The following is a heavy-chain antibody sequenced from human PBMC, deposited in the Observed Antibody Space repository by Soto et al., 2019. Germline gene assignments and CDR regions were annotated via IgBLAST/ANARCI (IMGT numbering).Heavy chain of an antibody. Sequence: PGGSLRLSCAASGFTFSSYGMHWVRQAPGKGLEWVAVISYDGSNKYYADSVKGRFTISRDNSKNTLYLQMNSLRAEDTAVYYCAKAEYEDYFDYWGQGTLVTVSS. V-gene: IGHV3-30*18. D-gene: IGHD2-2*01. CDR3: AKAEYEDYFDY. CDR1: GFTFSSYG. CDR2: ISYDGSNK. J-gene: IGHJ4*02.